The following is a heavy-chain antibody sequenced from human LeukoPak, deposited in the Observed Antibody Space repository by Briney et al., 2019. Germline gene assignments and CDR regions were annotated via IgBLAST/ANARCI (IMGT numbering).Heavy chain of an antibody. CDR2: ISAYNGNT. CDR1: GYTFTSYG. J-gene: IGHJ4*02. V-gene: IGHV1-18*01. Sequence: ASVKVSCKASGYTFTSYGISWVRQAPGQGLEWMGWISAYNGNTNYAQKLLGRVTMTTDTSTSTAYMELRSLRSDDTAVYYCARDDEYSSGWYGIDYWGQGTLVTVSS. CDR3: ARDDEYSSGWYGIDY. D-gene: IGHD6-19*01.